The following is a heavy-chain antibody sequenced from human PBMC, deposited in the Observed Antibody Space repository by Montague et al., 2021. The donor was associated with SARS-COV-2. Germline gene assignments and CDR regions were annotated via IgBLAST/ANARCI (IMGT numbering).Heavy chain of an antibody. D-gene: IGHD3-22*01. CDR3: ARGRVDTTMLLVVFTEAAYYLDA. CDR1: GGSFSDYY. CDR2: VTHSGRI. V-gene: IGHV4-34*01. Sequence: SETLSLTCAVYGGSFSDYYWTWIRQPPGKGLEWLGEVTHSGRINYNPSLKSRITISVDTSKNQFSLRLSSVTAADTAVYYCARGRVDTTMLLVVFTEAAYYLDAWGQGTLVSVSS. J-gene: IGHJ4*02.